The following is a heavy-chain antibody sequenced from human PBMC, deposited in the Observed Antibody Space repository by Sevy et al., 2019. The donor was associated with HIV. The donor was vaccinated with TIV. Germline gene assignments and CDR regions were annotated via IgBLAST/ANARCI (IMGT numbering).Heavy chain of an antibody. Sequence: ASVKVSCKASGYTFTNYYIHWVRQAPGQGREWMGIINPSGGSTSYTQKFQGRVTMTRDTSTSTVYMELSSLRSEDTGVYYCARAASAGPFDYWGQGTLVTVSS. CDR1: GYTFTNYY. CDR3: ARAASAGPFDY. V-gene: IGHV1-46*01. CDR2: INPSGGST. J-gene: IGHJ4*02.